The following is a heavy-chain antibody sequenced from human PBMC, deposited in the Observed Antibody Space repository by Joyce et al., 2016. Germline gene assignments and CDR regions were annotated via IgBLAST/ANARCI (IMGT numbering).Heavy chain of an antibody. CDR3: AKSYGSPWFHY. D-gene: IGHD6-19*01. J-gene: IGHJ4*02. CDR1: GFIFSYYR. CDR2: ISATSDVI. Sequence: EVQLVESGGVLAQPGESLRLSCAASGFIFSYYRMTWVRQTPGQGLEWLAFISATSDVIYYPDSVRGRFTISRDNVKNSLYLQMDSLRAEDSGLYYGAKSYGSPWFHYWGQGTLVTVSS. V-gene: IGHV3-48*01.